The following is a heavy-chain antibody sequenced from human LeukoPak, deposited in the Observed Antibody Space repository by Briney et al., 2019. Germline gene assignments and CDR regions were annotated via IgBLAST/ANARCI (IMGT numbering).Heavy chain of an antibody. V-gene: IGHV4-39*01. CDR1: GGSISSSSYY. D-gene: IGHD6-25*01. J-gene: IGHJ4*02. Sequence: SETLSLTCTVSGGSISSSSYYWGWIRQPPGKGLEWIGSIYHSGSTHYNPSLKSRVTISVDTSKNQFSLKLSSVTAADTAVYYCARLQGPALVGGVWGQGTLVTVSS. CDR2: IYHSGST. CDR3: ARLQGPALVGGV.